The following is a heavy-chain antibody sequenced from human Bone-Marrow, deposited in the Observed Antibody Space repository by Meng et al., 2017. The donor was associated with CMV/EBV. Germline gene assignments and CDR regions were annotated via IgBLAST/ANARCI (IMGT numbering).Heavy chain of an antibody. V-gene: IGHV4-39*07. CDR1: GGSISSSSYY. D-gene: IGHD4-23*01. CDR3: AKVLRARTPNFYYGMDV. Sequence: GSLRLSCTVSGGSISSSSYYWGWIRQPPGKGLEWIGSIYYSGSTYYNPSLKSRVTISVDTSKNQFSLKLSSVTAADTAVYYCAKVLRARTPNFYYGMDVWGQGTTVTVSS. J-gene: IGHJ6*02. CDR2: IYYSGST.